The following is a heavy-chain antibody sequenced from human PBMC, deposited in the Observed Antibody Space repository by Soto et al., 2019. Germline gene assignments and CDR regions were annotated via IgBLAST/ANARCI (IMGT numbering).Heavy chain of an antibody. CDR3: ARGDRNGDYDPNAFDI. CDR2: ISYDGSNK. V-gene: IGHV3-30-3*01. D-gene: IGHD4-17*01. Sequence: QVQLVESGGGVVQPGRSLRLSCAASGFTFSSYAMHWVRQAPGKGLEWVAVISYDGSNKYYADSVKGRFTISRDNSKNTLYQQMNSLRAEDTAVYYCARGDRNGDYDPNAFDIWGQGTMVTVSS. J-gene: IGHJ3*02. CDR1: GFTFSSYA.